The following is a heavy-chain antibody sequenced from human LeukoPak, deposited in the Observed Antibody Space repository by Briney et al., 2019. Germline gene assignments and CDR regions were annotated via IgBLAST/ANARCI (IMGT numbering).Heavy chain of an antibody. V-gene: IGHV3-23*01. CDR2: ISGSGGST. CDR1: EFTFSSSD. Sequence: GGSLRLSCAASEFTFSSSDMSWVRQAPGKGLEWVSAISGSGGSTYYADSVKGRFTISRDNSKNTLYLQMNSLRAEDTAVYYCARKWWENWFDSWGQGALVTVSS. J-gene: IGHJ5*01. D-gene: IGHD2-15*01. CDR3: ARKWWENWFDS.